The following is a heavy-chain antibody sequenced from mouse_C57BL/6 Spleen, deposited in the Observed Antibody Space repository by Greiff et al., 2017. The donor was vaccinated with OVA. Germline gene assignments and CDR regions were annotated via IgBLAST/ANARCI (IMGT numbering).Heavy chain of an antibody. CDR3: ARKPYSNYYAMDY. CDR1: GYTFTSYW. Sequence: VQLQQPGAELVKPGASVKMSCKASGYTFTSYWITWVKQRPGQGLEWIGDIYPGSGSTNYNEKFKSKATLTVDTSSSTAYMQLSSLTSEDSAVYYCARKPYSNYYAMDYWGQGTSVTVSS. V-gene: IGHV1-55*01. J-gene: IGHJ4*01. CDR2: IYPGSGST. D-gene: IGHD2-5*01.